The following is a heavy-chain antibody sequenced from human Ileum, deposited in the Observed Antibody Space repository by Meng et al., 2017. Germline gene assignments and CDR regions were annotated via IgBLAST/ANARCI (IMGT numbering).Heavy chain of an antibody. Sequence: QVQLVQSGAEVMKPGASVKVSCRASGYTFTSYFLHWARQAPGQGLEWLGTINPNNGETSYAQRFQGRVTLTRDTSTTTVYMELSSLGSEDTAVYYCAREKSPGHFDYWGQGTLVTVSS. CDR3: AREKSPGHFDY. CDR2: INPNNGET. J-gene: IGHJ4*02. CDR1: GYTFTSYF. V-gene: IGHV1-46*01.